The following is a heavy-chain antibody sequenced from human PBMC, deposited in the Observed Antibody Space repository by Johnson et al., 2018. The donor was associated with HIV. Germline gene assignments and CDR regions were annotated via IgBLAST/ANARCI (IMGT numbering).Heavy chain of an antibody. CDR3: ARHNAFDI. CDR2: ISGSGGNT. CDR1: GFTFSNYA. V-gene: IGHV3-23*04. Sequence: VQLVESGGALVQPGGSLRRSCAASGFTFSNYAMSWVRQAPGKGLEWVSAISGSGGNTYYADSVKGQFTISRDNSKNTLYLQMNSLRAEDTAVYYCARHNAFDIWGQGTMVTVSS. J-gene: IGHJ3*02.